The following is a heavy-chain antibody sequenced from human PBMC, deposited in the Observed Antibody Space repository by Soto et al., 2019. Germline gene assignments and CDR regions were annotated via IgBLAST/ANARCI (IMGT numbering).Heavy chain of an antibody. J-gene: IGHJ6*02. D-gene: IGHD2-8*01. V-gene: IGHV1-18*01. CDR1: GYTFSSYG. CDR3: AKNGQPPYYYYGLDV. Sequence: ASVKVSCKTSGYTFSSYGISCVRQAPGQGLEWMGWTNCYNGNTNYAQKFQDRVSMTIDTSTGTAYMELRSLTSDDTAIYYCAKNGQPPYYYYGLDVWGQGTKVTVSS. CDR2: TNCYNGNT.